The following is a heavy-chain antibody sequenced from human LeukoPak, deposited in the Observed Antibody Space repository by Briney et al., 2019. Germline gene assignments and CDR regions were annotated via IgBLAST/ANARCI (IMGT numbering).Heavy chain of an antibody. V-gene: IGHV4-34*01. J-gene: IGHJ4*02. Sequence: SETLSLTCAVYGGSFSGYYWSWIRQPPGKGLEWIGEINHSGSTNYNPSLKSRVTISVDTSKNQFSLKLSSVTAADTAVYYCARTVPASALGYWGQGTLVTVSS. CDR2: INHSGST. CDR1: GGSFSGYY. CDR3: ARTVPASALGY.